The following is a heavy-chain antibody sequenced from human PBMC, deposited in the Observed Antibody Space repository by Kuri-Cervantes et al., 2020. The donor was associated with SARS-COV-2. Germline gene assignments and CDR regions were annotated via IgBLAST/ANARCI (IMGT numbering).Heavy chain of an antibody. CDR2: INPKSGAS. Sequence: ASVKVSCKASGYTFIGYYMHWVRQAPGQGLEWMGWINPKSGASSYAQKFQGRVTMTRATSINTVYMELSTLRSDDTAVYYCARVGEDIVVVPAAIPYYYYYMDVWGKGTTVTVSS. J-gene: IGHJ6*03. CDR1: GYTFIGYY. D-gene: IGHD2-2*01. CDR3: ARVGEDIVVVPAAIPYYYYYMDV. V-gene: IGHV1-2*02.